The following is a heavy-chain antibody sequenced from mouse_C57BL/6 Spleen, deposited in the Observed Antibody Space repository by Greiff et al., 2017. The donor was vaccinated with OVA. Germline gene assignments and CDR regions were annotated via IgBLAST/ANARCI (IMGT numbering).Heavy chain of an antibody. CDR3: AGGYSNYEAWFAY. CDR1: GFNIKDYY. J-gene: IGHJ3*01. V-gene: IGHV14-2*01. CDR2: IDPEDGET. D-gene: IGHD2-5*01. Sequence: EVQLQQSGAELVKPGASVKLSCTASGFNIKDYYMHWVKQRTEQGLEWIGRIDPEDGETKNAPKFQGKATITADTSSNTAYLQLSSLTSEDTAVYYCAGGYSNYEAWFAYWGQGTLVTVSA.